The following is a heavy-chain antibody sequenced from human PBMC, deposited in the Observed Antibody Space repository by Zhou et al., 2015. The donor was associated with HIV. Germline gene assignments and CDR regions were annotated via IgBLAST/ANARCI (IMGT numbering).Heavy chain of an antibody. CDR1: GGTFSSYA. D-gene: IGHD1-7*01. CDR2: IIPIFGTA. Sequence: QVQLVQSGAEVKKPGSSVKVSCKASGGTFSSYAISWVRQAPGQGLEWMGGIIPIFGTANYAQKFQGRVTITADESTSTAYMELSSLRSEDTAVYYCARDSPPPVGTRHGSPRRVGSDPWGHGNPGPPSP. CDR3: ARDSPPPVGTRHGSPRRVGSDP. J-gene: IGHJ5*02. V-gene: IGHV1-69*01.